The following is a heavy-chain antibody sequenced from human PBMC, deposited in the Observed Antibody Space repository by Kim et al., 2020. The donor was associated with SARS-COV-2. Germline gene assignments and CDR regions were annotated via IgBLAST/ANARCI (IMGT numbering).Heavy chain of an antibody. CDR1: GYNFTTYW. CDR2: IDPSDSYT. V-gene: IGHV5-10-1*01. J-gene: IGHJ6*02. Sequence: GESLKISCKGSGYNFTTYWITWVRQMPGKGLEWMGRIDPSDSYTDYSPSFKGHVTISIDKSISTAYLQWSSLRATDTAMYYCARQREGDYQVVYYYPMDVWGQGTTVTVSS. CDR3: ARQREGDYQVVYYYPMDV. D-gene: IGHD2-15*01.